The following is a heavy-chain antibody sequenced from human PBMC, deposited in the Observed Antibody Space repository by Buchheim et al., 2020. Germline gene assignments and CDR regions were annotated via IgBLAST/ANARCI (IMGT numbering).Heavy chain of an antibody. CDR3: ATSRGAEYFQH. J-gene: IGHJ1*01. Sequence: EVHLLESGGGLVQPGGSLRLSCAASGFTFSNSAMNCVRQAPGKGLEWVSTITGSGGTTYYADSVRGRFTISRDNSKHTLYLQINSLRAEDTAVYYCATSRGAEYFQHWGQGTL. CDR1: GFTFSNSA. D-gene: IGHD6-25*01. CDR2: ITGSGGTT. V-gene: IGHV3-23*01.